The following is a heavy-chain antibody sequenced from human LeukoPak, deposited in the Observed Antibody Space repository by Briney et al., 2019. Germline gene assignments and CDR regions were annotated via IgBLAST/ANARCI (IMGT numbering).Heavy chain of an antibody. Sequence: GSLRLSCAASGFTFSSYAMSWVRQPPGKGLEWIGEINHSGSTNYNPSLKSRVTISVDTSKNQFSLQLNSVTPEDTAVYYCARESLVVKGILNWFDPWGQGTLVTVSS. CDR1: GFTFSSYA. CDR2: INHSGST. V-gene: IGHV4-34*01. CDR3: ARESLVVKGILNWFDP. J-gene: IGHJ5*02. D-gene: IGHD3-9*01.